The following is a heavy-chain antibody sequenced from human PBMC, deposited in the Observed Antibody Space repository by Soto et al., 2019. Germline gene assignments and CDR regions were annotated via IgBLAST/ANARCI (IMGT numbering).Heavy chain of an antibody. D-gene: IGHD2-2*01. CDR3: ARIPKEGIPAVVDY. V-gene: IGHV1-18*01. Sequence: QVHLVQSGTEVKKPGASVKVSCKTSGYTFTDYGISWFQQTPGQGLEWMGWISAYNGDRNYAQKFDDRVTMTTDSSSSTAHMELRSLRPDDTAIYYCARIPKEGIPAVVDYWGQGTLVTVSS. CDR1: GYTFTDYG. J-gene: IGHJ4*02. CDR2: ISAYNGDR.